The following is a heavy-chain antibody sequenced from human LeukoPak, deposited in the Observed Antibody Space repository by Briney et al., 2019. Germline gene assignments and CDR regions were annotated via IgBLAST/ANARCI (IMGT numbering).Heavy chain of an antibody. CDR3: ARGWGKGSQWLGYYYYYGMDV. D-gene: IGHD6-19*01. CDR1: GGSISSYY. V-gene: IGHV4-59*01. Sequence: SETLSLTCTVSGGSISSYYWSWIRQPPGKGLEWIGYIYYSGSTSYNPSLKSRVTISVDTSKNQFSLKLSSVTAADTAVYYCARGWGKGSQWLGYYYYYGMDVWGQGTTVTVSS. CDR2: IYYSGST. J-gene: IGHJ6*02.